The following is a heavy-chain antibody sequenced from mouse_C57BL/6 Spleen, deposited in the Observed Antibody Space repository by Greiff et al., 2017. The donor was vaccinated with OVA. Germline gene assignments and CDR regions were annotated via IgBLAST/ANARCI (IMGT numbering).Heavy chain of an antibody. CDR1: GYTFTSYW. V-gene: IGHV1-72*01. CDR2: IDPNSGGT. CDR3: ASEEYGNYWYFDV. J-gene: IGHJ1*03. Sequence: VQLQQSGAELVKPGASVKLSCKASGYTFTSYWMHWVKQRPGRGLEWIGRIDPNSGGTKYNEKFQSKATLTVDKPSSTAYMQLSSLTSEDSAVYYCASEEYGNYWYFDVWGTGTTVTVSS. D-gene: IGHD2-1*01.